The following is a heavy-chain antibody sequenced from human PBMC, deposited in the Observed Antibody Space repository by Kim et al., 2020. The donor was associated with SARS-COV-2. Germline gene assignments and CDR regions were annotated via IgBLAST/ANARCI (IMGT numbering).Heavy chain of an antibody. CDR3: ARYWGYCSGGSCYSSAFDY. V-gene: IGHV4-34*01. CDR2: INHSGST. D-gene: IGHD2-15*01. J-gene: IGHJ4*02. CDR1: GGSFSGYY. Sequence: SETLSLTCAVYGGSFSGYYWSWIRQPPGKGLEWIGEINHSGSTNYNPSLKSRVTISVDTSKNQFSLKLSSVTAADTAVYYCARYWGYCSGGSCYSSAFDYWGQGTLVTVSS.